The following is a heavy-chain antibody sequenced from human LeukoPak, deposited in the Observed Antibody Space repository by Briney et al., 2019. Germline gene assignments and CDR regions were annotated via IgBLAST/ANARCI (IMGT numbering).Heavy chain of an antibody. V-gene: IGHV4-4*07. D-gene: IGHD3-3*01. CDR3: ARVGDFWSGYYTGFDY. J-gene: IGHJ4*02. Sequence: SETLSLTCTVSGGPISSYYWSLIRQPAGKGLEWIGRIYTSGSTNYNPSLKSRVTISVDTSKNQFSLKLSSVTAADTAVYYCARVGDFWSGYYTGFDYWGQGTLVTVSS. CDR2: IYTSGST. CDR1: GGPISSYY.